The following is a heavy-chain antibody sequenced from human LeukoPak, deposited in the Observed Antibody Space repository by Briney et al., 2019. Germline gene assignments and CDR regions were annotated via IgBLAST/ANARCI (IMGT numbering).Heavy chain of an antibody. D-gene: IGHD2/OR15-2a*01. CDR1: GITFSSYS. CDR2: ISNSGSTK. V-gene: IGHV3-48*01. J-gene: IGHJ4*02. Sequence: GGSLRLSCGASGITFSSYSMNWVRQAPGKGLEWVSYISNSGSTKYYADSVKGRFTISRDNARNSLCLQMNSLRAEDTAVYFCARGGLSIMGYWGQGTLVTVSS. CDR3: ARGGLSIMGY.